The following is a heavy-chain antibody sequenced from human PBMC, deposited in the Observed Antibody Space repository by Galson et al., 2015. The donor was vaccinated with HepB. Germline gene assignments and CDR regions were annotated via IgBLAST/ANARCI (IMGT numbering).Heavy chain of an antibody. CDR3: ARDSARAYYDILTGYYGNWFDP. V-gene: IGHV3-21*01. D-gene: IGHD3-9*01. J-gene: IGHJ5*02. CDR2: ISSSSSYI. Sequence: SLRLSCAASGFTFSSYSMNWVRQAPGKGLEWVSSISSSSSYIYYADSVKGRFTISRDNAKNSLYLQMNSLRPEDTAVYYCARDSARAYYDILTGYYGNWFDPWGQGTLVTVSS. CDR1: GFTFSSYS.